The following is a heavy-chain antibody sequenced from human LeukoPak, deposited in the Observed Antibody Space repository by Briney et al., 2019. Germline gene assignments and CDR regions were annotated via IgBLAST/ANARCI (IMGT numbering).Heavy chain of an antibody. V-gene: IGHV1-8*01. CDR3: AALAAAGHDAFDI. D-gene: IGHD6-13*01. J-gene: IGHJ3*02. Sequence: ASVKVSCKASGYTFTSYDINWVRQATGQGLEWMGWMNPNSGNTGYAQKFQGRVTMTRNTSISTAYMELSSLRSDDTAVYYCAALAAAGHDAFDIWGQGTMVTISS. CDR1: GYTFTSYD. CDR2: MNPNSGNT.